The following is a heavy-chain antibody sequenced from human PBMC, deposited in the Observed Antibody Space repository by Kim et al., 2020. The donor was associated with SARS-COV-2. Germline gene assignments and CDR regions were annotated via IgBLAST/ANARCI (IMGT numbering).Heavy chain of an antibody. CDR2: IYYSGST. CDR1: GGSISSGDYY. Sequence: SETLSLTCTVSGGSISSGDYYWSWIRQPPGKGLEWIGYIYYSGSTYYNPSLKSRVTISVDTSKNQFSLKLSSVTAADTAVYYCARGGYSYGAPSVIDYWGQGTLVTVSS. CDR3: ARGGYSYGAPSVIDY. J-gene: IGHJ4*02. V-gene: IGHV4-30-4*01. D-gene: IGHD5-18*01.